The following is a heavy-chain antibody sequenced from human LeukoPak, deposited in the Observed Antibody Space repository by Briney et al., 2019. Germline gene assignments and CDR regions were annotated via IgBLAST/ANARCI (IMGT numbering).Heavy chain of an antibody. D-gene: IGHD3-22*01. J-gene: IGHJ1*01. V-gene: IGHV3-74*01. CDR2: ISPDGRNI. Sequence: GGSLRLSCAASGFTLSDYWMNWVRQAPGKGPVWVSHISPDGRNIAYADSVKGRFTISRDNAKNTVSLQMNSLRAEDTGVYYCARAPSEIGGYYPEYFRHWGQGTLVIVSS. CDR1: GFTLSDYW. CDR3: ARAPSEIGGYYPEYFRH.